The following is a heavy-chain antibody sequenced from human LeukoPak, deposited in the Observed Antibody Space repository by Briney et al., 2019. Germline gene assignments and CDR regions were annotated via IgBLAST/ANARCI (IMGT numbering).Heavy chain of an antibody. J-gene: IGHJ4*02. D-gene: IGHD3-22*01. CDR1: GFSFSTYG. CDR2: AQGDGRLQ. Sequence: PGGSLRLSCAASGFSFSTYGMHWVRQAPGKGLEWVAAAQGDGRLQYYADSVKGRFTISKGISKSTLYVRMNSLRAEDTAVYYCATGGGFYYGHWGQGTLVTVSS. CDR3: ATGGGFYYGH. V-gene: IGHV3-30*02.